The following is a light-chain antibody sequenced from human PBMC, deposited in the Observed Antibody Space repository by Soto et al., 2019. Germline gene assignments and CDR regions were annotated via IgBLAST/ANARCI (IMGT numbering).Light chain of an antibody. CDR1: QGVTSS. CDR2: DAS. J-gene: IGKJ1*01. Sequence: EIVLTQFPATLSFSPGERATLSCRAGQGVTSSLAWYQQKPGQAPSLLIYDASNRATGIPARFSGSGSGTDFTLTISSLEPEDFAVYYCQQRSNWPPWTFGQGTKVEIK. CDR3: QQRSNWPPWT. V-gene: IGKV3-11*01.